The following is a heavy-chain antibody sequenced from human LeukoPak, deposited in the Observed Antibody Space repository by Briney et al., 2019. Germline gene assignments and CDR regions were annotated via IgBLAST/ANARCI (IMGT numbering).Heavy chain of an antibody. V-gene: IGHV3-23*01. CDR2: STRTGT. CDR1: GFTFSNYA. J-gene: IGHJ4*02. Sequence: GGSLRLSCAASGFTFSNYAMSWVRQAPGKGLEWVSTSTRTGTYYADSVKGRFNISRDNSKNTLYLQMNSLRAEDTALYYCAKDFMTTVTPFDCWGPGTLVTVSS. D-gene: IGHD4-17*01. CDR3: AKDFMTTVTPFDC.